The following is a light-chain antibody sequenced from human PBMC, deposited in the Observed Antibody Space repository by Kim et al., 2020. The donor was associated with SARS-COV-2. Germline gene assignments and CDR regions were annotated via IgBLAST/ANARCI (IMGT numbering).Light chain of an antibody. CDR1: QSVSTS. V-gene: IGKV3-11*01. CDR2: DAS. CDR3: QQREDWPIT. Sequence: EIVLTQSPATLSLSPGERATLSCRASQSVSTSVAWFQHKPGQAPRLLIHDASYRATGIPARFSGSGSGTDFTLTITGLQAEDFAVYYCQQREDWPITFGGGTKVDIK. J-gene: IGKJ4*01.